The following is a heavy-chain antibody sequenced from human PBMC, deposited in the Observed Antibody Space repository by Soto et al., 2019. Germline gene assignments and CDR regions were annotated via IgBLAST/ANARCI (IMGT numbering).Heavy chain of an antibody. V-gene: IGHV4-34*01. D-gene: IGHD3-9*01. Sequence: SETLSLTCAVYGGSFSGYYWSWIRQPPGKGLEWIGEINHSGSTNYNPSLKSRVTISVDTSKNQFSLKLSSVTAADTAVYYCARDLKVLRYFDWLYNWFDPWGQGTLVTV. CDR3: ARDLKVLRYFDWLYNWFDP. J-gene: IGHJ5*02. CDR2: INHSGST. CDR1: GGSFSGYY.